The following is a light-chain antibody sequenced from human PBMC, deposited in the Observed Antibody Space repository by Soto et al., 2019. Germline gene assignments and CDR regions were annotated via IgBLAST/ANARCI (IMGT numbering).Light chain of an antibody. CDR1: SSDVGNYNY. CDR3: SSYTSRSTDVL. V-gene: IGLV2-14*01. J-gene: IGLJ2*01. CDR2: EVR. Sequence: QSALTQPASVSGSPGQSVTISCTGTSSDVGNYNYVSWYQQHPGKAPKLMIYEVRNRPSGVSNRFSGSKSGNTASLTISGVQAEDEADYYCSSYTSRSTDVLFGGGTKVTVL.